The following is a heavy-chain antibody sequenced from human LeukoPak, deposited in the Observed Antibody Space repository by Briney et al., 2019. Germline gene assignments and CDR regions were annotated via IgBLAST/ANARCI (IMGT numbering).Heavy chain of an antibody. V-gene: IGHV3-21*01. CDR2: ISSSSSYI. Sequence: PGGSLRLSCAASGFTFSSYSMNWVRQAPGKGLEWVSSISSSSSYIYYADSVKGRFTISRDNAKNSLYLQMNSLRAEDTAVYCCARDFSVDYYDSSGSPWGQGTLVTVSS. D-gene: IGHD3-22*01. J-gene: IGHJ5*02. CDR1: GFTFSSYS. CDR3: ARDFSVDYYDSSGSP.